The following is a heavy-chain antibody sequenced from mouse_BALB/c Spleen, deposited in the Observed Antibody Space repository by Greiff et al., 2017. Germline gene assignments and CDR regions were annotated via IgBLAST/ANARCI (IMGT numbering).Heavy chain of an antibody. CDR1: GFNIKDTY. CDR2: IDPANGNT. J-gene: IGHJ3*01. V-gene: IGHV14-3*02. D-gene: IGHD3-2*01. Sequence: EVQLQQSGAELVKPGASVKLSCTASGFNIKDTYMHWVKQRPEQGLEWIVRIDPANGNTKYDPKFQGKATITADTSSNTAYLQLSSLTSEDTAVYYCARTARAGPWFAYWGQGTLVTVSA. CDR3: ARTARAGPWFAY.